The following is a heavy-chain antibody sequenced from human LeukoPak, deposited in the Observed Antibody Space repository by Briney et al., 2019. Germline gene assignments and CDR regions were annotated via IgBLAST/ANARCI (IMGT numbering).Heavy chain of an antibody. Sequence: GGSLRLSCAASGFTFGSYAMHWVRQAPGKGLEWVAVISYDGNNKYYADSVKGRFTISRDNSKNTLYLQMNSLRAEDTAVYYCAKDAEITMLSVYYFDYWGQGTLVTVSS. J-gene: IGHJ4*02. CDR3: AKDAEITMLSVYYFDY. CDR1: GFTFGSYA. D-gene: IGHD3-3*01. CDR2: ISYDGNNK. V-gene: IGHV3-30-3*01.